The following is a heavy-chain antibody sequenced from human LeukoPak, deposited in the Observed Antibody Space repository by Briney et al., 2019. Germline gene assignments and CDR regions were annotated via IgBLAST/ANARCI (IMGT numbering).Heavy chain of an antibody. CDR3: TSGVYYYDSSGYPPYYYYGMDV. Sequence: GGSLRLSCTASGFTFGDYAMSWVRQAPGKGREWVGFIRSKAYGGTTEYAASVKGRFTISRDDSKSIAYLQMNSLKTEDTAVYYCTSGVYYYDSSGYPPYYYYGMDVWGQGTTVTVSS. CDR1: GFTFGDYA. D-gene: IGHD3-22*01. J-gene: IGHJ6*02. CDR2: IRSKAYGGTT. V-gene: IGHV3-49*04.